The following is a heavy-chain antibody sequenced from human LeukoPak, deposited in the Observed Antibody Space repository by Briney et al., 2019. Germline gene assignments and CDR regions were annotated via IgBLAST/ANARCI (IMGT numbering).Heavy chain of an antibody. Sequence: ASVKVSCKASGYTFTSYDINWVRQATGQGLEWMGWMNPNSGNTGYAQKFQGRVTMTRNTSISTAYMELSSLRSEDTAVYYCARVRYCSGGSCYSPRENWFDPWGQGTLVTVSS. CDR1: GYTFTSYD. V-gene: IGHV1-8*01. J-gene: IGHJ5*02. CDR2: MNPNSGNT. D-gene: IGHD2-15*01. CDR3: ARVRYCSGGSCYSPRENWFDP.